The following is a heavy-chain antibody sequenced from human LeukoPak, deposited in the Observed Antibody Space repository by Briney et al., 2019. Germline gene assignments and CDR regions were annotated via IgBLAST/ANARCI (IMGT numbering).Heavy chain of an antibody. Sequence: ETLSLTCTVSGGSISSYYWSWIRQPPGKGLEWIGYIYYSGSTNYNPSLKSRVTISVDTSKNQFSLKLSSVTAADTAVYYCAGSGLPGYSPLYYYYGMDVWGQGTTVTVSS. CDR1: GGSISSYY. J-gene: IGHJ6*02. CDR2: IYYSGST. CDR3: AGSGLPGYSPLYYYYGMDV. V-gene: IGHV4-59*01. D-gene: IGHD5-18*01.